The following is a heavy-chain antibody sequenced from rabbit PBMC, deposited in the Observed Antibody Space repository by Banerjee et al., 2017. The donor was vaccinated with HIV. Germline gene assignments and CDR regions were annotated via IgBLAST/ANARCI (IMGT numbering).Heavy chain of an antibody. CDR3: ARDAGSSYYTGLYYFNL. V-gene: IGHV1S43*01. J-gene: IGHJ4*01. CDR1: GFDFSSNYY. CDR2: IDAGDAKT. D-gene: IGHD8-1*01. Sequence: QSLEESGGDLVKPGASLTLTCTASGFDFSSNYYMCWVRQAPGKGLEWIASIDAGDAKTLYASWVNGRFTISRSTSLNTVDLKMTSLTAADTATYFCARDAGSSYYTGLYYFNLWGQGTLVTVS.